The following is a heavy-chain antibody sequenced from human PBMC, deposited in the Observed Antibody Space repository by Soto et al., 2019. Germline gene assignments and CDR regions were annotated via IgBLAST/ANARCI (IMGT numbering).Heavy chain of an antibody. CDR2: INHSGST. V-gene: IGHV4-34*01. CDR1: GGSFSGYY. D-gene: IGHD3-22*01. CDR3: ARGFDYYDSSGYFSGSDY. Sequence: SETLSLTCAVYGGSFSGYYWSWIRQPPGKGLEWIGEINHSGSTNYSPSLKSRVTISVDTSKNQFSLKLSSVTAADTAVYYCARGFDYYDSSGYFSGSDYWGQGTLVTVS. J-gene: IGHJ4*02.